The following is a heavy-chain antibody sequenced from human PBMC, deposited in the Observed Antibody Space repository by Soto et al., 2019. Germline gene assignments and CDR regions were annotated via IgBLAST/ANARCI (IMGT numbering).Heavy chain of an antibody. D-gene: IGHD2-15*01. V-gene: IGHV1-69*01. J-gene: IGHJ6*02. CDR1: GGTFSSYA. CDR3: ARSQGGSSSLDIYYYYYYGMDV. Sequence: QVQLMQSGAEVKKPGSSVKVSCKAPGGTFSSYAISWVRQAPGQGLEWMGGIIPIFGTAKYPQKFQGRVTITADESTSTGYMELSSLRSEDTAVYYCARSQGGSSSLDIYYYYYYGMDVWGQGTTVTVSS. CDR2: IIPIFGTA.